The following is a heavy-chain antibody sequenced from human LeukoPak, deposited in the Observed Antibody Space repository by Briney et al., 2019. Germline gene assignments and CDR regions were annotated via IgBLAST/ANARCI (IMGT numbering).Heavy chain of an antibody. V-gene: IGHV3-7*03. Sequence: GGALTLSCAASGFIFSTYWRNWVRQAPGKGLEWVANIKQDGSEKYYVESVSGRFTISRDNAKNSLYLPMNRQRAEDTAVYYCARGNSSTTWPHFDFWGQGTLVTVSS. D-gene: IGHD2-2*01. CDR3: ARGNSSTTWPHFDF. CDR1: GFIFSTYW. CDR2: IKQDGSEK. J-gene: IGHJ4*02.